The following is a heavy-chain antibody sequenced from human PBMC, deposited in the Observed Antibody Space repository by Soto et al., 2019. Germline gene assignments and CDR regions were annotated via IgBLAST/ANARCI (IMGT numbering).Heavy chain of an antibody. CDR1: GYSLITHW. V-gene: IGHV5-51*01. CDR2: INPADSDI. J-gene: IGHJ5*01. D-gene: IGHD3-22*01. CDR3: TRPQSSGWYDF. Sequence: PVESVKISCKGSGYSLITHWIAWVRQMPGEGLEWMGIINPADSDIRYSPSFQGQVTISVDKSINTAYLQWSSLKASDTATYYCTRPQSSGWYDFWGQGTLVTVSS.